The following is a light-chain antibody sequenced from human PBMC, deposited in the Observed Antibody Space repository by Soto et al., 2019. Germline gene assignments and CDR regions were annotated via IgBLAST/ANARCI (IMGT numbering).Light chain of an antibody. Sequence: QSALTQPASVSGSPGESITISCTGTSSDVGRYRYVSWYQQHPGKAPKLIIYEVNNRPSGVSFRFSGSKSGNTASLTISGLQAEDEAEYYCSSYTSDSTYVFGTGTKVTVL. J-gene: IGLJ1*01. CDR1: SSDVGRYRY. CDR3: SSYTSDSTYV. V-gene: IGLV2-14*01. CDR2: EVN.